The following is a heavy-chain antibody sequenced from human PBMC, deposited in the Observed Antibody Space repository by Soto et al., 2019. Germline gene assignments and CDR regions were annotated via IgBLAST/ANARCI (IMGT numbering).Heavy chain of an antibody. CDR3: VRDFEY. V-gene: IGHV3-23*01. CDR1: GFTFSTYA. J-gene: IGHJ4*02. Sequence: QPGGSLRLSCAASGFTFSTYAMAWVRQAPGKGLEWVSGVSSSGINTDYADSVKGRVTISRDNSKNTLYLQMNSLRPEDTAVYYCVRDFEYWGQGTLVTVSS. CDR2: VSSSGINT.